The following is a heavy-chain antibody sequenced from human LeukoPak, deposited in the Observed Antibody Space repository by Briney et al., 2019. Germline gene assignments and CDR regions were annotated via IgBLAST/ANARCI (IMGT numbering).Heavy chain of an antibody. J-gene: IGHJ4*02. Sequence: PGGSLRLSCAASGFTFSSYWTHWVRQAPGKGLVWVSRINSDGSSTSYADSVKGRFTISRDNAKNTLYLQMNSLRAEDTAVYYCARDGLLWFGEGYFDYWGQGTLVTVSS. D-gene: IGHD3-10*01. V-gene: IGHV3-74*01. CDR1: GFTFSSYW. CDR3: ARDGLLWFGEGYFDY. CDR2: INSDGSST.